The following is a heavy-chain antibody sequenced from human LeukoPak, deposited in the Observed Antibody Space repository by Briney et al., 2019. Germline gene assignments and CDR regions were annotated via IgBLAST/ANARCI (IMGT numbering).Heavy chain of an antibody. CDR2: FDPEDGET. V-gene: IGHV1-24*01. CDR3: ATTRGWLQLLDDAFDI. CDR1: GYTLTELS. Sequence: ASVKVSCKVSGYTLTELSMHWVRQAPGKGLEWMGGFDPEDGETIYAQKFQGRVTMTEDTSTDTAYMELGSLRSEDTAVYYCATTRGWLQLLDDAFDIWGQGTMVTVSS. J-gene: IGHJ3*02. D-gene: IGHD5-24*01.